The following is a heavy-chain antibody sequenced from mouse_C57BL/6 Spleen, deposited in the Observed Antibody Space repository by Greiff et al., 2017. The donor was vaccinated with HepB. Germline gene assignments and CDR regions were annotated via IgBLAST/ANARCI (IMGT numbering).Heavy chain of an antibody. Sequence: VQLQQSGAELVKPGASVKISCKASGYAFSSYWMNWVKQRPGKGLEWIGQIYPGDGDTNYNGKFKGKATLTADKSSSTAYMQLSSLTSEDSAVYFCARGGGLLPAMDYWGQGTSVTVSS. CDR3: ARGGGLLPAMDY. J-gene: IGHJ4*01. CDR1: GYAFSSYW. CDR2: IYPGDGDT. V-gene: IGHV1-80*01. D-gene: IGHD2-3*01.